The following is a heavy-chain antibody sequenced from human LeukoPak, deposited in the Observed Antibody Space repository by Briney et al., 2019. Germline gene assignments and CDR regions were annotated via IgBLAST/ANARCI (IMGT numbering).Heavy chain of an antibody. CDR3: VREGPRGLAFDI. CDR2: ISGSGGST. Sequence: GGSLRLSCAASGFTFRSHDMSWVRQAPGKGLEWVSGISGSGGSTFYADYVKGRFTISRDNSKNTLYLQMNGLRVEDAAIYYCVREGPRGLAFDIWGQGTMVTVSS. V-gene: IGHV3-23*01. J-gene: IGHJ3*02. CDR1: GFTFRSHD.